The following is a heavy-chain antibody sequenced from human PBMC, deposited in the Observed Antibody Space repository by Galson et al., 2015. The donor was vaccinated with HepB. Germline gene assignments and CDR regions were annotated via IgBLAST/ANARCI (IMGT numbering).Heavy chain of an antibody. J-gene: IGHJ6*02. CDR2: VSYDGSTE. D-gene: IGHD2-2*01. CDR1: GGITFKNYA. V-gene: IGHV3-30-3*01. Sequence: SLRLSCAASGGITFKNYALQWVREPPGQGLEWVALVSYDGSTEFYADPVNSRFTISRHNSKSTIFLQMNSLRVDDTAVYYCARVRGYCSSGNCYHPTYYYYYYAMEVWGQGTTVTVSS. CDR3: ARVRGYCSSGNCYHPTYYYYYYAMEV.